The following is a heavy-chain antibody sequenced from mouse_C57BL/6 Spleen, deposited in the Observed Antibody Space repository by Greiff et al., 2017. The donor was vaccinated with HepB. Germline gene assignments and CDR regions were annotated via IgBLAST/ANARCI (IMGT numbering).Heavy chain of an antibody. CDR2: FYPGSGSI. CDR3: ARHGGPFYYGSSYVFAY. V-gene: IGHV1-62-2*01. CDR1: GYTFTEYT. Sequence: VQLVESGAELVKPGASVKLSCKASGYTFTEYTIHWVKQRSGQGLEWIGWFYPGSGSIKYNEKFKDKATLTADKSSSTVYMELSRLTSEDSAVYFCARHGGPFYYGSSYVFAYWGQGTLVTVSA. D-gene: IGHD1-1*01. J-gene: IGHJ3*01.